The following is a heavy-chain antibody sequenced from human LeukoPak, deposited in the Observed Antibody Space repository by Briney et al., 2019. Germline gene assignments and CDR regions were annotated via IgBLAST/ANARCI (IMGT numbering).Heavy chain of an antibody. CDR1: GYTFTIYG. J-gene: IGHJ5*02. CDR2: ISAYNGNT. V-gene: IGHV1-18*01. D-gene: IGHD3-10*01. Sequence: ASVKVSFKASGYTFTIYGISWVRQAPGQGLEWMGWISAYNGNTNYAQKLQGRVTMTTDTSTSTAYMELRSLRSDDTAVYYCATDPVSLLWFGEGNNWFDPRGQGTLVTVSS. CDR3: ATDPVSLLWFGEGNNWFDP.